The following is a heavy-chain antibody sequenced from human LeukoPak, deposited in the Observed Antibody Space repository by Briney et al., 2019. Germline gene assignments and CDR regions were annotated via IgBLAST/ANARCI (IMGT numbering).Heavy chain of an antibody. Sequence: PSETLSLTCAVYGGSFSGYYWSWIRQPPGKGLEWIGEINHSGSTNYNPSLKSRVTISVDTSKNQFSLKLTSVTAADTAVYYCARSVPPYYYGMDVWGQGTTVTVSS. CDR3: ARSVPPYYYGMDV. D-gene: IGHD1-1*01. CDR1: GGSFSGYY. V-gene: IGHV4-34*01. J-gene: IGHJ6*02. CDR2: INHSGST.